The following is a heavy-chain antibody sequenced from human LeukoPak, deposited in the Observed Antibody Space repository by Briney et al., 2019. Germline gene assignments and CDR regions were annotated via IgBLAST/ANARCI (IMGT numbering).Heavy chain of an antibody. D-gene: IGHD2-2*01. CDR2: ITPIFGTA. CDR3: ARDGAGGYCSSTRCYVFDP. CDR1: GGTFSSYA. J-gene: IGHJ5*02. Sequence: SVKVSCKASGGTFSSYAISWVRQAPGQGLEWIGRITPIFGTANYAQKFQGRVTITADKSTNTAYMELSSLRSEDTAVYYCARDGAGGYCSSTRCYVFDPWGQGTLVTVSS. V-gene: IGHV1-69*06.